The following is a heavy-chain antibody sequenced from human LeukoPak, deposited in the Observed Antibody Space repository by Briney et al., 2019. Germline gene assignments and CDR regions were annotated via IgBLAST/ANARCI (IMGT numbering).Heavy chain of an antibody. CDR1: EFTVSTNY. Sequence: GSLRLSCAASEFTVSTNYMNWVRQAPGKGLEWVAVISYDGSNKYYADSVKGRFTISRDNSKNTLYLQMNSLRAEDTAVYYCAVDSSGPEDYWGQGTLVTVSS. CDR2: ISYDGSNK. V-gene: IGHV3-30*03. D-gene: IGHD3-22*01. CDR3: AVDSSGPEDY. J-gene: IGHJ4*02.